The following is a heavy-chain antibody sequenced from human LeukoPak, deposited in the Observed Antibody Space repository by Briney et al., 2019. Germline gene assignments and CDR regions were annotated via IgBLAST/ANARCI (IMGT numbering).Heavy chain of an antibody. CDR2: IYYSGST. J-gene: IGHJ4*02. V-gene: IGHV4-39*07. CDR3: ARDYGYYDSRWDY. D-gene: IGHD3-22*01. CDR1: GGSISSSSYY. Sequence: PSETLSLTCTVSGGSISSSSYYWGWIRQPPGKGLEWIGSIYYSGSTYYNPSLKSRVTISVDTSKNQFSLKLSSVTAADTAVYYCARDYGYYDSRWDYWGQGTLVTVSS.